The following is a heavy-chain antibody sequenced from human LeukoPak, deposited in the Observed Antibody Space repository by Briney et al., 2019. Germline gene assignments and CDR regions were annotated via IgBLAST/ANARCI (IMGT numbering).Heavy chain of an antibody. V-gene: IGHV1-18*01. CDR3: AREDLVRGLIGPDY. Sequence: ASVKVSCKASGYIFTIYGITWVRQAPGQGLEWMGRISVYNGNTKYAEKLQGRVSMTTDTSTSTAYMELRSLGSDDTAVYYCAREDLVRGLIGPDYWGQGTLVTVSS. CDR2: ISVYNGNT. CDR1: GYIFTIYG. D-gene: IGHD3-10*01. J-gene: IGHJ4*02.